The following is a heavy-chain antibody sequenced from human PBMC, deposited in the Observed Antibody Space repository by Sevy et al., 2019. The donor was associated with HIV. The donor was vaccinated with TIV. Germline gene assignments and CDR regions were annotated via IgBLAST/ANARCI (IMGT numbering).Heavy chain of an antibody. CDR2: FDPEDGET. Sequence: ASVKVSCKVSGYTLTELSMHWVRQAPGKGLEWMGGFDPEDGETIYAQRFQGRVTMSEDTSTDTAYMELSSLRSEDTAVYYCATVIEPAADGMDVWGQWTTVTVSS. J-gene: IGHJ6*02. D-gene: IGHD2-2*01. V-gene: IGHV1-24*01. CDR1: GYTLTELS. CDR3: ATVIEPAADGMDV.